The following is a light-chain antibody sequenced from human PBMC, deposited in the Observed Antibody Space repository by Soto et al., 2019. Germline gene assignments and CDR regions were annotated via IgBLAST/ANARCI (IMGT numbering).Light chain of an antibody. CDR3: AAWDDSLNGWV. CDR1: GSNIGSNT. V-gene: IGLV1-44*01. Sequence: QSVLTQPPSASGTPGQRVTISCSGSGSNIGSNTVNWYQQLPGTAPKVLIYSDNQRPSGVPDRFSGSKSGTSASLAISGLQSEDEADYYCAAWDDSLNGWVFGGGTKLTVL. CDR2: SDN. J-gene: IGLJ3*02.